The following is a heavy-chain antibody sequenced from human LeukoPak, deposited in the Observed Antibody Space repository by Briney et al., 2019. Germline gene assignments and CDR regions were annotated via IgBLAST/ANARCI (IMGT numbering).Heavy chain of an antibody. V-gene: IGHV3-23*01. CDR3: AKGDYYDSSGYPTGFDY. D-gene: IGHD3-22*01. Sequence: GGSLRLSCAASGFTFSSYAMSWVRQAPGKGLEWVSAISGSGGSTYYADSVKGRFTISRDNSKNTLYLQMNSLRAEDTAVYYCAKGDYYDSSGYPTGFDYWGQGTLVTVSS. CDR2: ISGSGGST. J-gene: IGHJ4*02. CDR1: GFTFSSYA.